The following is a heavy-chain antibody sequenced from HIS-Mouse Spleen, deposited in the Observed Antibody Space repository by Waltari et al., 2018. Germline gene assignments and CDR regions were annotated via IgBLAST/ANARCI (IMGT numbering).Heavy chain of an antibody. V-gene: IGHV4-39*07. CDR2: IYYSGST. Sequence: QLQLQESGPGLVKPSETLSLTCPVPGGPISSSIYYWGWIRQPPGKGLEWIGSIYYSGSTYYNPSLKSRVTISVDTSKNQFSLKLSSVTAADTAVYYCAREIPYSSSWYDWYFDLWGRGTLVTVSS. CDR1: GGPISSSIYY. J-gene: IGHJ2*01. CDR3: AREIPYSSSWYDWYFDL. D-gene: IGHD6-13*01.